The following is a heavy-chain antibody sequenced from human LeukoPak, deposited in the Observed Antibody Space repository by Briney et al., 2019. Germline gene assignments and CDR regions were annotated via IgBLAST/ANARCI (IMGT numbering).Heavy chain of an antibody. V-gene: IGHV4-59*01. D-gene: IGHD2-2*01. CDR2: IYSSGST. J-gene: IGHJ4*02. CDR1: GASISRYY. CDR3: AGGGYCSRTNCFASLFDY. Sequence: SETLSLTCTVSGASISRYYLSWIRQSPGKGLEWIGYIYSSGSTNYNPSLKSRVTISVDTSKSRFSLKLSSVTAADTAVYYCAGGGYCSRTNCFASLFDYWGQGTLVTVSS.